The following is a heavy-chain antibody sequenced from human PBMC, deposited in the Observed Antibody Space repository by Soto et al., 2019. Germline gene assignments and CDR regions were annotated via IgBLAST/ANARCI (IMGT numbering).Heavy chain of an antibody. CDR2: INSNGYNT. J-gene: IGHJ4*02. V-gene: IGHV3-23*01. Sequence: GRSLGLSCEASVFTFHTFDVTWVRQAPGKGLEWVSTINSNGYNTHYADSVKGRFSIFRDNSKNTLYLQMNALRAEDTALYYCAIQDTGYDSPYDFWGQGTLVTVSS. D-gene: IGHD5-12*01. CDR3: AIQDTGYDSPYDF. CDR1: VFTFHTFD.